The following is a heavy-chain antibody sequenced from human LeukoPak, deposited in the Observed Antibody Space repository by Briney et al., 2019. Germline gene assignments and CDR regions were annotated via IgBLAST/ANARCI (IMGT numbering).Heavy chain of an antibody. D-gene: IGHD3/OR15-3a*01. CDR2: INPRTGET. CDR3: AKGRTGSPRSALHI. V-gene: IGHV1-2*04. Sequence: ASVKVCCKASGYTFTDYYIHWVRQAPGQGLEWMGWINPRTGETNYAQNFQDWVTMTRDTSIATAYMELSSLRSDDTAVYYCAKGRTGSPRSALHIWGQGTMVTVSS. J-gene: IGHJ3*02. CDR1: GYTFTDYY.